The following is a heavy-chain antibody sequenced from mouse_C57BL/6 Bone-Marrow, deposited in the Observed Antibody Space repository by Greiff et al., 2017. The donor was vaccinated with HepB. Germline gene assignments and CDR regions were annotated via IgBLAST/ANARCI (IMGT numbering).Heavy chain of an antibody. Sequence: EVMLVESGPELVKPGDSVKISCKASGYSFTGYFMNWVMQSHGKSLEWIGRINPYNGDTFYNQKFKGKATLTVDKTSSTAHMELRSLTSEDSAVYYCARQGSYLQAMDYWGQGTSVTVSS. D-gene: IGHD6-1*01. J-gene: IGHJ4*01. CDR1: GYSFTGYF. V-gene: IGHV1-20*01. CDR3: ARQGSYLQAMDY. CDR2: INPYNGDT.